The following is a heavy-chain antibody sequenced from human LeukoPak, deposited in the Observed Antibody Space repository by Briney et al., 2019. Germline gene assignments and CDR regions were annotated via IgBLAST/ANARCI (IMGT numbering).Heavy chain of an antibody. J-gene: IGHJ4*02. D-gene: IGHD1-1*01. V-gene: IGHV4-39*07. CDR2: IYYSGST. Sequence: SETLSLTCTVSGGSISSSSYYWGWIRQPPGKGLEWIGSIYYSGSTYYNPSLKSRVTISVDTSKNQFSLKLSSVTAADTAVYYCARDRGAGTTTFDYWGQGTLVTISS. CDR1: GGSISSSSYY. CDR3: ARDRGAGTTTFDY.